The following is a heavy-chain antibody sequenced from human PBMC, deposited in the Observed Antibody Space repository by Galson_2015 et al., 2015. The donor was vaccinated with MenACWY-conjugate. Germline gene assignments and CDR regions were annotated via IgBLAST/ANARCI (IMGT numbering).Heavy chain of an antibody. CDR1: GYNFSTYW. V-gene: IGHV5-51*01. D-gene: IGHD1-26*01. CDR3: ARHPPGGRGMDV. CDR2: ISPDDSNT. J-gene: IGHJ6*02. Sequence: QSGAEVKKPGESLKISCKGSGYNFSTYWIGWVRQMPGKGLEWMGLISPDDSNTRYSPAFEGRVTISADNSITTAYLQWNSLQASDTAMYYCARHPPGGRGMDVWGQGTTVTVSS.